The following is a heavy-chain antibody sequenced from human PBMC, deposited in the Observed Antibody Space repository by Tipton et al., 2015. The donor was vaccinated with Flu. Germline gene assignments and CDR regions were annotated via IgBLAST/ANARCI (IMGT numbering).Heavy chain of an antibody. CDR3: ASWLSSSWYSSYFYY. J-gene: IGHJ4*02. D-gene: IGHD6-13*01. CDR2: IYHSGST. CDR1: GGSISSSNW. V-gene: IGHV4-4*02. Sequence: SLRLSCAVSGGSISSSNWWSWVRQPPGKGLEWIGEIYHSGSTNYNPSLKSRVTISVDKSKNQFSLKLSSVTAADTAVYYCASWLSSSWYSSYFYYWGQGTLVTVSS.